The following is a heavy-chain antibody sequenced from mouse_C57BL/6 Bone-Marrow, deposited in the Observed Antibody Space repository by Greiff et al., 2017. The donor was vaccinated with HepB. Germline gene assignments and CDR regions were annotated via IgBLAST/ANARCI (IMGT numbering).Heavy chain of an antibody. CDR3: AREGYYGSSYYWYFDV. CDR2: ISDGGSYT. V-gene: IGHV5-4*01. J-gene: IGHJ1*03. CDR1: GFTFSSYA. Sequence: EVQVVESGGGLVKPGGSLKLSCAASGFTFSSYAMSWVRQTPEKRLEWVATISDGGSYTYYPDNVKGRFTISRDNAKNNLYLQMSHLKSEDTAMYYCAREGYYGSSYYWYFDVWGTGTTVTVSS. D-gene: IGHD1-1*01.